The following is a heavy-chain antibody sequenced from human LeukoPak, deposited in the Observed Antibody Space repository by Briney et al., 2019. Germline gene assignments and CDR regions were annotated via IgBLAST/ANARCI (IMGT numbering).Heavy chain of an antibody. D-gene: IGHD3-16*01. CDR3: AREIKGAYPDSRNLDY. CDR2: IYYSGST. J-gene: IGHJ4*02. CDR1: GGSISSGDYY. V-gene: IGHV4-30-4*01. Sequence: NSSETLSLTCTVSGGSISSGDYYWSWIRQPPGKGLEWIGYIYYSGSTYYNPSLKSRVPISVDTSKNQFALKLSSVTAADTAVYSWAREIKGAYPDSRNLDYGGREPLVTFS.